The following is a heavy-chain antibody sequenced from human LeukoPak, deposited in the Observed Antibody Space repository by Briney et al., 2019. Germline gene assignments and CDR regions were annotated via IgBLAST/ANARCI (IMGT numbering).Heavy chain of an antibody. V-gene: IGHV4-59*01. CDR1: GGSISSYY. Sequence: SETLSLTCTVSGGSISSYYWSWVRQPPGKGLEWIGFVYYTGSTNYSPSLKSRVTISVDTSKNQFSLKLRSVTAEDTAVYFCARVRDGYNDAFDIWGQGTMVTVS. CDR2: VYYTGST. D-gene: IGHD5-24*01. CDR3: ARVRDGYNDAFDI. J-gene: IGHJ3*02.